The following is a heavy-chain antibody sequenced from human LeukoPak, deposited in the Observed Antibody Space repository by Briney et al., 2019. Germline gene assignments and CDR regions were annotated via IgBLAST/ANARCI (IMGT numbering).Heavy chain of an antibody. CDR1: GDSVSSNSAA. D-gene: IGHD1-14*01. V-gene: IGHV6-1*01. CDR2: TYYRSKWYN. Sequence: SQTPSLTCAISGDSVSSNSAAWNWLRQSPSRGLEWLGRTYYRSKWYNDYAVSVKSRITINPDTSKNQFSLQLNSVTPEDTAVYYCARSDRAVGPAFDIWGQGTMVTVSS. J-gene: IGHJ3*02. CDR3: ARSDRAVGPAFDI.